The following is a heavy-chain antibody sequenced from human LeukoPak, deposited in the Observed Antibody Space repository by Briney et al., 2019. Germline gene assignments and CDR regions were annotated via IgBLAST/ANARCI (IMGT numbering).Heavy chain of an antibody. J-gene: IGHJ4*02. Sequence: GGSLRLSCAASGLSFSSHAMHWVRQAPGKGLEYVSAIVSNGGNTYYADSVRGRFTISRDNSKDTVYLQMGSLRPEDTAVYYCARGGYYAASDIWGQGALVTVSS. V-gene: IGHV3-64*02. CDR2: IVSNGGNT. CDR1: GLSFSSHA. D-gene: IGHD3-3*01. CDR3: ARGGYYAASDI.